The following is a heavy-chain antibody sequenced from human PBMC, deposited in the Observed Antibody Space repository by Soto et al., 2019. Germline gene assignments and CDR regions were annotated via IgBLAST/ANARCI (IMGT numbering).Heavy chain of an antibody. J-gene: IGHJ4*02. Sequence: QVQLQESGPGLVKPSETLSLTCTVSCGSVSSGSYYWSWIRQPPGKGLEWIGYIYYSGSTNYNPSLKSRVTISVDTSKNQFSLKLSSVTAADTAVYYCAAGCDYWGQGTLVTVSS. V-gene: IGHV4-61*01. CDR3: AAGCDY. CDR1: CGSVSSGSYY. CDR2: IYYSGST.